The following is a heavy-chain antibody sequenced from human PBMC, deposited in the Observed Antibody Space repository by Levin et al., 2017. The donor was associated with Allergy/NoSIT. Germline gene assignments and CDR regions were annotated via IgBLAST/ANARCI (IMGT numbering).Heavy chain of an antibody. V-gene: IGHV3-23*01. D-gene: IGHD6-19*01. CDR3: AKDAIRGSDQPYYFDY. J-gene: IGHJ4*02. CDR2: IINSGVGT. Sequence: LSLTCAASGFPFNNYAMSWVRPAPGKGLEWVSAIINSGVGTYYADSVKGRFTISRDNSKNTMYLQMNSLRAEDTAVYFCAKDAIRGSDQPYYFDYWGQGTLVTASS. CDR1: GFPFNNYA.